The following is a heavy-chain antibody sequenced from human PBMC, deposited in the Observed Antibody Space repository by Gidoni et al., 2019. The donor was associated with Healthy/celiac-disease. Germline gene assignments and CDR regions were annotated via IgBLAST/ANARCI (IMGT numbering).Heavy chain of an antibody. J-gene: IGHJ3*02. CDR2: IKQDGSEK. CDR3: ARDRAGAMVRGVIITPDAFDI. Sequence: GKGLEWVANIKQDGSEKYYVDSVKGRFTISRDNAKNSLYLQMNSLRAEDTAVYYCARDRAGAMVRGVIITPDAFDIWGQGTMVTVSS. D-gene: IGHD3-10*01. V-gene: IGHV3-7*05.